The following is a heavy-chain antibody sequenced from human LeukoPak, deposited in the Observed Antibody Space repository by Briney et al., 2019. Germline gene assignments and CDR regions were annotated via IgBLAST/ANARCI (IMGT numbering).Heavy chain of an antibody. J-gene: IGHJ6*02. CDR3: TKDIGKFYTSGWNYFSMDV. CDR2: ISYDGSSK. Sequence: GGSLRLSCAASGFTFSNYAILWVRQAPGKGLEWVAVISYDGSSKNFADSVKGRFTISRDNSKNTLYLQMNSLRVEDTALYYCTKDIGKFYTSGWNYFSMDVWGQGTTVTVSS. V-gene: IGHV3-30-3*01. D-gene: IGHD6-19*01. CDR1: GFTFSNYA.